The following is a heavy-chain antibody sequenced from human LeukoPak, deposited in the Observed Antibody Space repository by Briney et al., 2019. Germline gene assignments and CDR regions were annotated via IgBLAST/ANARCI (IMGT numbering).Heavy chain of an antibody. D-gene: IGHD6-13*01. CDR1: GFSVSTSY. Sequence: GGSLTLSCAASGFSVSTSYINWVRQAPGKGLEWVSVFYSGGKTYYVDSVKGRFTISRDTSKNTLYLQMSSLRAEDTAIYFCARGQRAAAGFDYWGQGTLVTVSS. CDR2: FYSGGKT. J-gene: IGHJ4*02. V-gene: IGHV3-66*01. CDR3: ARGQRAAAGFDY.